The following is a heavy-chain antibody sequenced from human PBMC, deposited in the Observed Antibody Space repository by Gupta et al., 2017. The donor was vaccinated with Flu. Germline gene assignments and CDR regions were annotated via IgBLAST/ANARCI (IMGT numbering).Heavy chain of an antibody. CDR2: IIPIFGTT. D-gene: IGHD2-2*02. V-gene: IGHV1-69*06. Sequence: QVQLVQSGPEVKKPGSSVRVSCKVSGDTFNSYTVSWVRQAPGQGLEWMGGIIPIFGTTNYAQKFQGRVTFAADKSTSTGYMEVSSLRSEDTAVYYCASRGCSETSCFTKFAYWGQGTLVTVSS. J-gene: IGHJ4*02. CDR1: GDTFNSYT. CDR3: ASRGCSETSCFTKFAY.